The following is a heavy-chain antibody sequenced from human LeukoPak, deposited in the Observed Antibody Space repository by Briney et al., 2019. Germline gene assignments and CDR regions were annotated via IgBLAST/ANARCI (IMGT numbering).Heavy chain of an antibody. Sequence: PSETLSLTCSVSGGSISSYYWSWIRQPPGKGLEWIGYIYYSGSTNYNPSLKSRVTISVDTSKNQFSLKLSSVTAADTAVYYRARSYGSWNDLWGQGTLVTVSS. J-gene: IGHJ5*02. V-gene: IGHV4-59*08. CDR1: GGSISSYY. CDR3: ARSYGSWNDL. D-gene: IGHD5-18*01. CDR2: IYYSGST.